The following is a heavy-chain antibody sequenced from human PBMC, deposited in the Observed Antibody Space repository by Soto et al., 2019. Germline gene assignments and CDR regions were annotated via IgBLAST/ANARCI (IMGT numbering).Heavy chain of an antibody. CDR3: ARHHGPTTSENWFDP. CDR2: ISTYSGDT. Sequence: QVHLVQSGVEVKTPGASVKVSCQASGYTFFTYDISWVRQAPGQGLEWMGWISTYSGDTKYAQKFQGRVPMTTDTSTPTAYLELRSLRSDDTAVYYCARHHGPTTSENWFDPWGQGTLVTVSS. D-gene: IGHD5-12*01. J-gene: IGHJ5*02. CDR1: GYTFFTYD. V-gene: IGHV1-18*01.